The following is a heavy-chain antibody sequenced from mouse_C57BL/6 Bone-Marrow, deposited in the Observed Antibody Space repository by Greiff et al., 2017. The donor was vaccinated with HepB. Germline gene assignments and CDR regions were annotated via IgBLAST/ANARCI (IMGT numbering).Heavy chain of an antibody. D-gene: IGHD1-1*01. Sequence: EVKVVESGGGLVQPGGSLSLSCAASGFTFTDYYMSWVRQPPGKALEWLGFIRNKANGYTTEYSASVKGRFTISRDNSQSILYLQMNALRAEDSATYYCARYIYSPITTVVATRYFDVWGTGTTVTVSS. CDR3: ARYIYSPITTVVATRYFDV. CDR1: GFTFTDYY. V-gene: IGHV7-3*01. J-gene: IGHJ1*03. CDR2: IRNKANGYTT.